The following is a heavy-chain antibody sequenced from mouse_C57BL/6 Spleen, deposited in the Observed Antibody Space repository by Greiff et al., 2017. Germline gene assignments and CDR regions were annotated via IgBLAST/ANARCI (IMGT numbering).Heavy chain of an antibody. V-gene: IGHV1-9*01. CDR2: VLPGSGST. CDR3: AKITTVVATDYAMDY. Sequence: QVQLKQSGAELMKPGASVKLSCKATGYTFTGYWIEWVKQRPGHGLEWIGEVLPGSGSTNYNEKFKGKATFTADTSSNTAYMQLSSLTTEDSAIYYCAKITTVVATDYAMDYWGQGTSVTVSS. J-gene: IGHJ4*01. D-gene: IGHD1-1*01. CDR1: GYTFTGYW.